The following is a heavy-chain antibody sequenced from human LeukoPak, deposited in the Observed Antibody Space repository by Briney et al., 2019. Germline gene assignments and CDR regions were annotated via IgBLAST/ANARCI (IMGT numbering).Heavy chain of an antibody. CDR1: GGSFSGYY. V-gene: IGHV4-34*01. CDR3: ARGLSNYYGSGSYLDY. D-gene: IGHD3-10*01. J-gene: IGHJ4*02. Sequence: PSETLSLTCAVYGGSFSGYYWSWIRQPPGKGLEWIGEINHSGSTNYNPSLKSRVTISVDTSKNQFSLKLSSVTAADTAVYYCARGLSNYYGSGSYLDYWGQGTLVTVSS. CDR2: INHSGST.